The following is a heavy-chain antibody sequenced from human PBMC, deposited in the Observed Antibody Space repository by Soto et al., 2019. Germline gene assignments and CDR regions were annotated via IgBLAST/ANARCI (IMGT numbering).Heavy chain of an antibody. D-gene: IGHD3-16*01. CDR1: GYSFPSYG. V-gene: IGHV1-18*01. J-gene: IGHJ4*02. Sequence: QIHLVQSGAEVKKPGASVKVSCKASGYSFPSYGVTWVRQAPGQGLEWMGWVNPYNGNTNYAQKVKGRVTMTTDTSTSTAYMELRSLRSGDTAVYYCARGGGGDYLDYWGQGTLVTVSS. CDR3: ARGGGGDYLDY. CDR2: VNPYNGNT.